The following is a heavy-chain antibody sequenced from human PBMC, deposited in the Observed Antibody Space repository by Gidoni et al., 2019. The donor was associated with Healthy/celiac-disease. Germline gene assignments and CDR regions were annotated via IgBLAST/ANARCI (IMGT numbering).Heavy chain of an antibody. V-gene: IGHV1-2*02. CDR1: GYTFTGYY. Sequence: QVQLVRSGAEVKKPGASVKVSCKASGYTFTGYYRHWVRQAPGQGLEWMGWINPNSGGTNYAQKFQHRVTMTRDTSISTAYMELSRLRADDTAVYYCARSKMESPFPDYWGQGTLVTVSS. CDR3: ARSKMESPFPDY. D-gene: IGHD3-3*01. J-gene: IGHJ4*02. CDR2: INPNSGGT.